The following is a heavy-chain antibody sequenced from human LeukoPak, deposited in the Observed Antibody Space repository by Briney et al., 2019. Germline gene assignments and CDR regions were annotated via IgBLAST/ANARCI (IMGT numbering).Heavy chain of an antibody. CDR3: ARERGSGWGGGIQH. V-gene: IGHV3-21*01. CDR2: ISYSSNYI. CDR1: GFPFSSYT. J-gene: IGHJ1*01. D-gene: IGHD6-19*01. Sequence: KPGGSLRLSCAASGFPFSSYTMNWVRQAPGRGLEWVSCISYSSNYIYYADSVKGRFTISRDNTKNSLYLQMNSLRAEDTAVYYCARERGSGWGGGIQHWGQGTLVTVSS.